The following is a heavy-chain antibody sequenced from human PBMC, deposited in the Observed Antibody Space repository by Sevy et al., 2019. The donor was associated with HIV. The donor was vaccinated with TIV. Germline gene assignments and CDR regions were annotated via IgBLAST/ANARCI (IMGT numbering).Heavy chain of an antibody. V-gene: IGHV3-11*01. D-gene: IGHD1-7*01. CDR2: ISNSGSTI. CDR1: GFTFSDYY. J-gene: IGHJ6*02. CDR3: ARAITLTTFPCYGMDV. Sequence: GGSLRLSCAASGFTFSDYYMSWIRQAPGKGLEWVSYISNSGSTIYYADSVKGRFTISRDNAKNSLYLQMNSLRAEDTAVYYCARAITLTTFPCYGMDVWGQGTTFTVSS.